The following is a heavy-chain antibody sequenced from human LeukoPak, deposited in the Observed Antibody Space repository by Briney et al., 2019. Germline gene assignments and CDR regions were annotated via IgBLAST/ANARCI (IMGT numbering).Heavy chain of an antibody. D-gene: IGHD3-10*01. CDR3: VKDRPGSYAFDI. CDR2: INDYGNRI. CDR1: GFTFMTSA. Sequence: GGSLRLSCSAPGFTFMTSAMHWVRQAPGKGLEYVSSINDYGNRIHYAGSVKGRFSISRDTSTNTLYLQMSSLRPEDTAVYHCVKDRPGSYAFDIWGQGTMVTVSS. V-gene: IGHV3-64D*06. J-gene: IGHJ3*02.